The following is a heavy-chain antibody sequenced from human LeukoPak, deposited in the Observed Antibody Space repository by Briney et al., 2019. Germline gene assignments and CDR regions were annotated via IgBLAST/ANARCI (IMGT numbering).Heavy chain of an antibody. Sequence: GGSLRLSCSASGFTFSSYSMDWVRQAPGKGLEWVSSISSSSSYINYADSVKGRFPISIDQARNSLYLQMESLRPEDTDVYSCARDLLMVYAILSTAAPGGQGCLVTVPS. CDR3: ARDLLMVYAILSTAAP. CDR1: GFTFSSYS. V-gene: IGHV3-21*01. CDR2: ISSSSSYI. D-gene: IGHD2-8*01. J-gene: IGHJ5*02.